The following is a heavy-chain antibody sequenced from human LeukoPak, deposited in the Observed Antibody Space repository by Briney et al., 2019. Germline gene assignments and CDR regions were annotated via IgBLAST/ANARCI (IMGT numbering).Heavy chain of an antibody. V-gene: IGHV5-51*01. Sequence: GESLKISCKGSGYIFTNYRIGWVRQMPGKGLEWMGMIYPGDSDTRYSPSFQGQVTMSVDKSISTAYLQWSSLKASDTAMYYCARQGYCGGDCYSRRYDYWGQGTLVTVSS. J-gene: IGHJ4*02. CDR3: ARQGYCGGDCYSRRYDY. CDR1: GYIFTNYR. D-gene: IGHD2-21*02. CDR2: IYPGDSDT.